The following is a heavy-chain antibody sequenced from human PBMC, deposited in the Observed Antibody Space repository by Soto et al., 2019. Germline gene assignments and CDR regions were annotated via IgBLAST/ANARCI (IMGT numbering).Heavy chain of an antibody. V-gene: IGHV3-23*01. CDR2: ISGSGGST. J-gene: IGHJ4*02. D-gene: IGHD6-19*01. CDR3: AKGPSLGYSSGWYPGYYFDY. CDR1: GFTFSSYA. Sequence: GGSLRLSCAASGFTFSSYAMSWVRQAPGKGLEWVSAISGSGGSTYYADSVKGRFTISRDNSKNTLYLQMNSLRAEDTAVYYCAKGPSLGYSSGWYPGYYFDYWGQGTLVTVSS.